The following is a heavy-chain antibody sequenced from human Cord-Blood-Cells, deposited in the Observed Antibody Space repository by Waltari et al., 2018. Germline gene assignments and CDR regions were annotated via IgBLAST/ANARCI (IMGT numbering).Heavy chain of an antibody. CDR3: ARHAMSYSGSYYALDY. Sequence: EVQLVQSGAEVKKPGESLKISCRGSGYSFTSYWTGWVRQMHGKGLEWMGIIDPGDSDTRYSPSFQGQVTISADKSISTAYLQWSSLKASDTAMYYCARHAMSYSGSYYALDYWGQGTLVTVSS. D-gene: IGHD1-26*01. CDR2: IDPGDSDT. J-gene: IGHJ4*02. CDR1: GYSFTSYW. V-gene: IGHV5-51*01.